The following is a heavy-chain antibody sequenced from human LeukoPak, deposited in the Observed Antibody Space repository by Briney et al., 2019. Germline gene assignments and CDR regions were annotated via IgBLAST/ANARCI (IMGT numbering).Heavy chain of an antibody. V-gene: IGHV4-34*01. CDR1: GGSLRGYY. Sequence: SDTLSLTCAVYGGSLRGYYWRRILQPPAPRQESIGEINHSGSTNYNPSLKSRVTISVDTSKNQFSLKLSSVTAADTAVYYCARVGVLWFGELSPFDYWGQGTLVTVSS. J-gene: IGHJ4*02. CDR3: ARVGVLWFGELSPFDY. D-gene: IGHD3-10*01. CDR2: INHSGST.